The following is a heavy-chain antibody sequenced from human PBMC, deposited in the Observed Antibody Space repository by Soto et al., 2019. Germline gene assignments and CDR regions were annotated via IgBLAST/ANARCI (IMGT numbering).Heavy chain of an antibody. CDR2: VHPSGST. D-gene: IGHD5-18*01. CDR1: SASLRYHY. V-gene: IGHV4-34*01. CDR3: ARGKPSGYRFGPRNFFYYGLDV. J-gene: IGHJ6*02. Sequence: ETLSLTCAVFSASLRYHYWAWVRQSPEKGLGWIGEVHPSGSTDYNPSLKSRLTLSLDTSKNQFSLKVASVTAADTAVYFCARGKPSGYRFGPRNFFYYGLDVWGPGTTVTVSS.